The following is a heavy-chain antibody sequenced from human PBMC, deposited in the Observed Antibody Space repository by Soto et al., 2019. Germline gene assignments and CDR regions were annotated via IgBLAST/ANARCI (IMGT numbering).Heavy chain of an antibody. CDR1: GRSVSSGDYY. CDR3: AIPRVYYDILTGYSPGAFDI. D-gene: IGHD3-9*01. Sequence: SETLSLTCTVSGRSVSSGDYYCSWIRQHPGKGLEWIGYIYYSGSTYYNPSLKSRVTISVDTSKNQFSLKLSSVTAADTAVYCCAIPRVYYDILTGYSPGAFDIWGQGTMVTVSS. CDR2: IYYSGST. V-gene: IGHV4-31*03. J-gene: IGHJ3*02.